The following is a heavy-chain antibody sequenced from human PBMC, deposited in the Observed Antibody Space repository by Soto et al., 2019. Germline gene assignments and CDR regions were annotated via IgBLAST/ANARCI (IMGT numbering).Heavy chain of an antibody. J-gene: IGHJ4*02. Sequence: QVQLQESGPGLVKPSETLSLTCTVSGGSVSSGSYYWSWIRQPPGKGLEWIGYIYYSGSTNYNPSHKSRVTISVDTSKNQFSLKLSSVTAADTAVYYCARGGGYYYLLDYWGQGNLVTVSS. CDR3: ARGGGYYYLLDY. D-gene: IGHD3-22*01. V-gene: IGHV4-61*01. CDR1: GGSVSSGSYY. CDR2: IYYSGST.